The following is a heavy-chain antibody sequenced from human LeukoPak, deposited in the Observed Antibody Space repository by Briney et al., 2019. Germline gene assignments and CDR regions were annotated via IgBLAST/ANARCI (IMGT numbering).Heavy chain of an antibody. V-gene: IGHV4-34*01. CDR1: GGSFSGYY. Sequence: SETLSLTCAVYGGSFSGYYWSWIRQPPGKGLEWIGEINHSGSTNYNPSLKSRVTISVDTSKNQFSLKLSSVTAADTAVYYCASAPLLWFGDHMGAFDIWGQGTMVTVSS. D-gene: IGHD3-10*01. CDR3: ASAPLLWFGDHMGAFDI. J-gene: IGHJ3*02. CDR2: INHSGST.